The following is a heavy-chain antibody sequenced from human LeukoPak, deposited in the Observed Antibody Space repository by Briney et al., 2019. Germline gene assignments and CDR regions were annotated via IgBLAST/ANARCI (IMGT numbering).Heavy chain of an antibody. CDR2: IKSKNDGGTT. CDR3: TTGPRDSDCFSTTCPRRGAAFDI. CDR1: GITFSNAW. V-gene: IGHV3-15*01. D-gene: IGHD2-2*01. J-gene: IGHJ3*02. Sequence: GGSLRLSCAASGITFSNAWMSWVRQGPGKGLEWVGRIKSKNDGGTTGYAAPVKGRFIISRDDSKNTLYLQMNSLNTEDTAVYCCTTGPRDSDCFSTTCPRRGAAFDIWGQGTMVTVSS.